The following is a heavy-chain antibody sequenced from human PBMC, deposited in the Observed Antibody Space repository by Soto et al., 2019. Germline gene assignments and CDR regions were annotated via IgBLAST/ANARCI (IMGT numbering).Heavy chain of an antibody. V-gene: IGHV1-3*01. CDR2: INADNGNT. J-gene: IGHJ5*02. D-gene: IGHD6-19*01. Sequence: ASVKVSCKVSGNTFTSYTIHWVRQAPGQRLEWMGWINADNGNTKYSQNFQGRVTITRDTSASTAYMELSSLRSEDTAVYYCARDWYSSAWYSWFDPWGQGTLVTVS. CDR1: GNTFTSYT. CDR3: ARDWYSSAWYSWFDP.